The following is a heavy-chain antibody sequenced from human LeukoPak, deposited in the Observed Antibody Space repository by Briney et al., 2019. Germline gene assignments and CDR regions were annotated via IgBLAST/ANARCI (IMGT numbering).Heavy chain of an antibody. Sequence: GGSLRLSCAASGFTFSSYSMNWVRQAPGKGLEWVSSISSSSSYIYYADSVKGRFTISRGNAKNSLYLQMNSLRAEDTAVYYCARRSGWSTHTDYWGQGTLVTVSS. D-gene: IGHD6-19*01. CDR1: GFTFSSYS. CDR2: ISSSSSYI. CDR3: ARRSGWSTHTDY. J-gene: IGHJ4*02. V-gene: IGHV3-21*01.